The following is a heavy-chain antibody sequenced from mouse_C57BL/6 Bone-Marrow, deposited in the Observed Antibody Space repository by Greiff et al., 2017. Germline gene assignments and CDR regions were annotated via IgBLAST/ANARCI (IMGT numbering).Heavy chain of an antibody. V-gene: IGHV1-74*01. CDR3: AIATTVVATRAY. CDR2: IHPSDSDT. D-gene: IGHD1-1*01. Sequence: VQLQQPGAELVKPGASVKVSCKASGYTFTSYWMHWVKQRPGQGLEWIGRIHPSDSDTNYNQKFKGKATLTVDKSSSTAYMQLSRLTSEDSAVDYCAIATTVVATRAYWGQGTLVTVSA. CDR1: GYTFTSYW. J-gene: IGHJ3*01.